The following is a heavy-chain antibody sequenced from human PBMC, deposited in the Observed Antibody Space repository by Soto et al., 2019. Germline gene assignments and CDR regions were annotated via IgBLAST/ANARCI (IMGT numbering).Heavy chain of an antibody. D-gene: IGHD6-13*01. V-gene: IGHV3-64*01. CDR3: ARRGYGSRWPNVYMDV. J-gene: IGHJ6*03. Sequence: EAQLVESGGGLVQPGGSLRLSCAASGFTFSNYEMHWVRQAPGKGLEYVSGISNNGAHTDYAKSVKVRFTISRENSENTLYLQMGSLRAEDMALYYCARRGYGSRWPNVYMDVWGKGTTVTASS. CDR1: GFTFSNYE. CDR2: ISNNGAHT.